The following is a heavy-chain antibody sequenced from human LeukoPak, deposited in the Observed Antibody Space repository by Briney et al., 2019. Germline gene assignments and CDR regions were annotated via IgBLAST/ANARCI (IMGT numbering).Heavy chain of an antibody. CDR3: ATYSSLNRREFQY. Sequence: TGGSLRLSCEGSGFTFSNYWMGWVRQAPGKGLQWVANIKTDGSEKYYVDSVKGRFTISRDNGKNSLYLQMNSLRAEDTAVYYCATYSSLNRREFQYWGQGTLLTVSS. D-gene: IGHD3-22*01. V-gene: IGHV3-7*01. CDR1: GFTFSNYW. J-gene: IGHJ1*01. CDR2: IKTDGSEK.